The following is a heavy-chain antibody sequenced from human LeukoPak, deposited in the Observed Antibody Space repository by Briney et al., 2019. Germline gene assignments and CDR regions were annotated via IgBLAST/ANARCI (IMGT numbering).Heavy chain of an antibody. J-gene: IGHJ4*02. CDR3: TTDLLMETGYFDY. Sequence: GGSLRLSCAASGFTFSNASMSWVREAPGKGLEWVGRIKSKTDGGTTDYAAPVKGRFTISRDDSKNTLYLQMNSLKTEDTAVYYCTTDLLMETGYFDYWGQGTLVTVSS. CDR2: IKSKTDGGTT. V-gene: IGHV3-15*01. D-gene: IGHD2-15*01. CDR1: GFTFSNAS.